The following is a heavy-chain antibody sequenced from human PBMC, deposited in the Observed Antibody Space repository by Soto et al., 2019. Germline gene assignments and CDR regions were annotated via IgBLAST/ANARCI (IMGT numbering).Heavy chain of an antibody. CDR2: IYTSGST. CDR1: GGSISGYY. Sequence: QVQLQESGPGLVKPSETLSLICTVSGGSISGYYWSWIRQPAGKGLEWIGRIYTSGSTNYNPSLKSRVTMSVDTSKNQFSLRLTSGTAADTAVYYCARDNLVRGLSQYYFDYWGQGTLVIVSS. D-gene: IGHD3-10*01. J-gene: IGHJ4*02. V-gene: IGHV4-4*07. CDR3: ARDNLVRGLSQYYFDY.